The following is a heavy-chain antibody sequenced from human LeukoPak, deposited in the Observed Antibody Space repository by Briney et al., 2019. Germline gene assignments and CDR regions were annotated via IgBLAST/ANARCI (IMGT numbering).Heavy chain of an antibody. CDR1: GYSFTSYW. D-gene: IGHD1-26*01. CDR3: ARQCCGSYYPMDV. V-gene: IGHV5-51*01. CDR2: IWPADSDT. Sequence: GESLKISCKGSGYSFTSYWIGWVRPMPGKGLEWMGIIWPADSDTRYSPSFQGQVTISADKSISTAYLQWSSLKASDTAIYYCARQCCGSYYPMDVWGKGTTVTVSS. J-gene: IGHJ6*03.